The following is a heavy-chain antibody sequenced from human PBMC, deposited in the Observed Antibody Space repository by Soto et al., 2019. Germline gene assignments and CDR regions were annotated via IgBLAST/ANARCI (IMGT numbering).Heavy chain of an antibody. V-gene: IGHV5-51*01. CDR1: GYTFTIYW. D-gene: IGHD4-17*01. CDR2: IYPSDSDT. Sequence: VESLKISCQVSGYTFTIYWIGWGRQMPGKGLEWMGIIYPSDSDTRYSPSFQGQVTISADQSINTAYLQWDSLKASDTAIYYCARPANTVADHFDLWGQGTPVTVSS. J-gene: IGHJ4*02. CDR3: ARPANTVADHFDL.